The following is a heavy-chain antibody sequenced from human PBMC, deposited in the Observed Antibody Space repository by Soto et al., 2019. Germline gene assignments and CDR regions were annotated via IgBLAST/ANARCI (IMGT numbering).Heavy chain of an antibody. D-gene: IGHD3-16*01. V-gene: IGHV3-21*03. CDR3: ARGPGGTGTFDI. CDR2: ITGTSAYI. Sequence: GGSLRLSCAASLFTFDLYNMNWVRQAPGRGLEWVSSITGTSAYIFYGDSVRGRFTVSRDNAKNSLFLQMNNLTAEDTAMYYCARGPGGTGTFDIWGPGTMVTVSS. CDR1: LFTFDLYN. J-gene: IGHJ3*02.